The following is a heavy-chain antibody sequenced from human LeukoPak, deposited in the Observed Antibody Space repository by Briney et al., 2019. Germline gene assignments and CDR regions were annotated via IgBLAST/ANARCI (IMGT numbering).Heavy chain of an antibody. CDR1: GFAFSSYS. D-gene: IGHD3-22*01. CDR3: ARESRYDSSGSY. Sequence: GGSLRLSCAATGFAFSSYSMNWVRQAPGKGLEWVSSISSSSSYIYYADSVKGRFTISRDNAKNSLYLQMNSLRAEDTAVYYCARESRYDSSGSYWGQGTLVTVSS. J-gene: IGHJ4*02. V-gene: IGHV3-21*01. CDR2: ISSSSSYI.